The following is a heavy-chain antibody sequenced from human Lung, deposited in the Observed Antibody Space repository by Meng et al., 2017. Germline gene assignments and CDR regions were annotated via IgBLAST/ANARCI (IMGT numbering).Heavy chain of an antibody. CDR3: ARGPTTMAHDFDY. V-gene: IGHV4-34*01. J-gene: IGHJ4*02. CDR1: GGSFSDYY. CDR2: INHSGST. Sequence: QVQLRQWGAGLLKPSETLSLPRVGSGGSFSDYYWTWIRQPPGKGLEWIGEINHSGSTNYNPSLESRATISVDTSQNNLSLKLSSVTAADSAVYYCARGPTTMAHDFDYWGQGTLVTVSS. D-gene: IGHD4-11*01.